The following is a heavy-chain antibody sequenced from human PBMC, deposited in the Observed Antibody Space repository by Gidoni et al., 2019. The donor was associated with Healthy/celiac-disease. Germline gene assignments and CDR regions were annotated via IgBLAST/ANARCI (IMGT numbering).Heavy chain of an antibody. V-gene: IGHV3-23*01. CDR1: AFTFSSYA. J-gene: IGHJ4*02. D-gene: IGHD6-13*01. CDR3: AKTGGEAAAHFYFDY. Sequence: EVQLLESGGGLVQPGGSLSLSCAASAFTFSSYAMSWVRQAPGKGLEWGSAISGSGGSTYYADSVKGRFTISRDNSKNTLYLQMNSLRAEDTAVYYCAKTGGEAAAHFYFDYWGQGTLVTVSA. CDR2: ISGSGGST.